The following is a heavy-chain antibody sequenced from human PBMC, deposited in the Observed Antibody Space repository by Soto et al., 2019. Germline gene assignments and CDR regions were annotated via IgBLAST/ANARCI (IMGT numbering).Heavy chain of an antibody. V-gene: IGHV3-23*01. J-gene: IGHJ4*02. CDR1: GFTCSNFY. D-gene: IGHD6-13*01. Sequence: PXGSLRLSFEASGFTCSNFYMSWVRQAPGKGLEWVSGINHDGALTFYPDSLKGRFTISRDNSKNTLYLQMNRLRAEDTALYYCWSRPRTAGDDSFDHWGQGTLVSVSS. CDR2: INHDGALT. CDR3: WSRPRTAGDDSFDH.